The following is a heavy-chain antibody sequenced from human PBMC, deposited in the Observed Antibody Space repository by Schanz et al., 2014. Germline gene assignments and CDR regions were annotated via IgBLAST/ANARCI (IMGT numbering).Heavy chain of an antibody. CDR2: IYYRGNT. Sequence: QVQLQQWGAGLLKPSETLSLTCTVSGGSISSSSYYWGWIRQTSGKGLEWIGSIYYRGNTYYNPSLKSRVPISVATSRNQFSLMLGSVTAADTAVYYCARAAGPVDYWGQGTLVTVSS. CDR1: GGSISSSSYY. J-gene: IGHJ4*02. D-gene: IGHD6-13*01. V-gene: IGHV4-39*07. CDR3: ARAAGPVDY.